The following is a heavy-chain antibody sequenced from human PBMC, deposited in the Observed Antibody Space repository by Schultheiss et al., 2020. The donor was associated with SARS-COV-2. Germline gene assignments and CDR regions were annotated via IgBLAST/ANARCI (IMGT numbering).Heavy chain of an antibody. D-gene: IGHD4/OR15-4a*01. CDR2: ISGSGGST. Sequence: GESLKISCAASGFTFSSYAMSWVRQAPGKGLEWVSAISGSGGSTYYADSVKGRFTISRDNSKNTLYLQMNSLRAEDTAVYYCARDVLDGYYGMDVWGQGTTVTVSS. J-gene: IGHJ6*02. V-gene: IGHV3-23*01. CDR3: ARDVLDGYYGMDV. CDR1: GFTFSSYA.